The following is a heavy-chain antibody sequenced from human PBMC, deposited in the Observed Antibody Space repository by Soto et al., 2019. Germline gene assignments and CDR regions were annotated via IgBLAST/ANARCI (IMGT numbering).Heavy chain of an antibody. CDR3: ARRRIELGSDY. Sequence: QLQLQESGPGLVKPSETLSLTCTVSGGSISSSSYYWGWIRQPPGKGLEWIGSIYYSGSTYYNPSLKSRVTISVDTSKNQFSLKLSSVTAADTAVYYCARRRIELGSDYWGQGTLVTVSS. CDR1: GGSISSSSYY. J-gene: IGHJ4*02. CDR2: IYYSGST. D-gene: IGHD2-15*01. V-gene: IGHV4-39*01.